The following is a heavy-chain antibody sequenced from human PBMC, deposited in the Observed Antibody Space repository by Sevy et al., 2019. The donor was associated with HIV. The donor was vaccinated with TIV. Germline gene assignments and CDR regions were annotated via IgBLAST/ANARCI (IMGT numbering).Heavy chain of an antibody. CDR3: AGPILTYNSGWSYYDY. D-gene: IGHD6-19*01. Sequence: SETLSLTCTVSGASISSSGYYWGLIRQPPGKGLEWIASIRYGGETFYNPSLKSRLTISADTSKNQFSLQLSSVTAADTAIYFCAGPILTYNSGWSYYDYWGQGTVVTVSS. V-gene: IGHV4-39*01. CDR1: GASISSSGYY. CDR2: IRYGGET. J-gene: IGHJ4*02.